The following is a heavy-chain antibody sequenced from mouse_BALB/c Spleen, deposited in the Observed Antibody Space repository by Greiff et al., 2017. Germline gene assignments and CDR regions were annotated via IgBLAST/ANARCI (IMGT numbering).Heavy chain of an antibody. V-gene: IGHV1-69*02. CDR1: GYTFTSYW. Sequence: QVQLQQPGAELVRPGASVKLSCKASGYTFTSYWINWVKQRPGQGFEWIGNIYPSDSYTNYNQKFKDKATLTVDKSSSTAYMQLSSPTSEDSAVYYCTRSRDYDVGSWFAYWGQGTLVTVSA. D-gene: IGHD2-4*01. CDR2: IYPSDSYT. J-gene: IGHJ3*01. CDR3: TRSRDYDVGSWFAY.